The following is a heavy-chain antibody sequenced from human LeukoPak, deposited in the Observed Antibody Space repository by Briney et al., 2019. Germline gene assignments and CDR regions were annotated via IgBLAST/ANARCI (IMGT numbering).Heavy chain of an antibody. Sequence: PSETLSLTCTVSGYSISSGYYWGWIRQPPGKGLEWIGSIYHSGSTYYNPSLKSRVTISVDTSKNQFSLKLSSVTAADTAVYYCAKDGSGSYYEGFDYWGQGTLVTVSS. CDR3: AKDGSGSYYEGFDY. CDR2: IYHSGST. V-gene: IGHV4-38-2*02. D-gene: IGHD3-10*01. CDR1: GYSISSGYY. J-gene: IGHJ4*02.